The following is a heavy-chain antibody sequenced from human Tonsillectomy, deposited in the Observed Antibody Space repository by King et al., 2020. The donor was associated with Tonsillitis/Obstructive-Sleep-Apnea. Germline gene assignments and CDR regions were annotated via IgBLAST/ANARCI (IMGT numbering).Heavy chain of an antibody. Sequence: VQLQQSGPGLVKPSQTLSLTCAISGDSVSSNSAAWNWIRQSPSRGLEWLGRTYYRSKWYHDYAVSLKSRITINPDTSKNQFSLQLNSVTPEDTAVYYCARDSIPTMWQQPHFDYWGQGTLVTVSS. CDR1: GDSVSSNSAA. J-gene: IGHJ4*02. CDR2: TYYRSKWYH. D-gene: IGHD6-13*01. CDR3: ARDSIPTMWQQPHFDY. V-gene: IGHV6-1*01.